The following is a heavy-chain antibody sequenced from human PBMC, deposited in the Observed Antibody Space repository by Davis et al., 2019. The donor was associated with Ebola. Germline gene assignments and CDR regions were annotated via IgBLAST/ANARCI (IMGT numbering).Heavy chain of an antibody. J-gene: IGHJ3*02. CDR2: FSVISGQT. Sequence: PGGSLRLSCVGSGFTFNNYAVNWVRQAPGKGLEWVSGFSVISGQTYHADSVRGRFTVSRDNSKNTMDLHMKSLRVEDTAVYFCARSGCWSLSDAYDIWGQGTLVIVSS. V-gene: IGHV3-23*01. D-gene: IGHD2-15*01. CDR3: ARSGCWSLSDAYDI. CDR1: GFTFNNYA.